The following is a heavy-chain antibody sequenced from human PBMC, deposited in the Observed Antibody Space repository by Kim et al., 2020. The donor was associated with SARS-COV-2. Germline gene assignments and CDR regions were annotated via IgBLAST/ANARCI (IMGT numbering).Heavy chain of an antibody. CDR1: GFTFNNYW. V-gene: IGHV3-7*03. J-gene: IGHJ6*02. CDR3: ARDILTGERMDI. Sequence: GGSLRLSCAASGFTFNNYWMTWVRQSPGKGLEWVANIKQDGSEKNYVHSVKGRFTISRDNAKNSLYLQMNSLEAEDTALYYCARDILTGERMDIWGQGTT. D-gene: IGHD3-9*01. CDR2: IKQDGSEK.